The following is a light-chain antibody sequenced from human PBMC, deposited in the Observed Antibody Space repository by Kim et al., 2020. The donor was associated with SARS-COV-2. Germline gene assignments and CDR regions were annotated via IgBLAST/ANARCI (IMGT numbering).Light chain of an antibody. CDR1: QVVRNN. CDR3: QHYNNVPPWT. J-gene: IGKJ1*01. V-gene: IGKV3-15*01. CDR2: GAS. Sequence: SPGEGATPSRRASQVVRNNVAWYQQKPGQSPRVLIYGASTRATGIPARFSGSASGTEFSLTIRSLQSEDFAVYYCQHYNNVPPWTFGQGTKVDIK.